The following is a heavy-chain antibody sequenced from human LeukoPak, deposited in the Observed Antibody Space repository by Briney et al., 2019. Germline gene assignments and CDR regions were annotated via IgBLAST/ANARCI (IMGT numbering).Heavy chain of an antibody. J-gene: IGHJ4*02. V-gene: IGHV3-23*01. CDR2: ISGSGGST. CDR3: AKRPACGDYASRPLTD. D-gene: IGHD4-17*01. Sequence: GGSLRLSCAASGFTFSSYAMSWVRQAPGKGLEWVSAISGSGGSTYYADSVKGRFTISRDNSKNTLYLQMNSLRAEDTAVYYCAKRPACGDYASRPLTDWGQGTLVTVSS. CDR1: GFTFSSYA.